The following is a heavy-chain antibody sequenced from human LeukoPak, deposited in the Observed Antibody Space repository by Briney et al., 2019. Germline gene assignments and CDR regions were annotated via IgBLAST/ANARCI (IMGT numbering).Heavy chain of an antibody. CDR1: GGSISSYY. J-gene: IGHJ4*02. CDR2: IYYSGST. Sequence: PSETLSLTCTVSGGSISSYYWSWIRQPPGKGLEWIGYIYYSGSTNYNPSLKSRVTISVDTSKNQFSLKLSSVTAADTAVYYCARHKAAAAALDYWGQGALVTVSS. V-gene: IGHV4-59*08. CDR3: ARHKAAAAALDY. D-gene: IGHD6-13*01.